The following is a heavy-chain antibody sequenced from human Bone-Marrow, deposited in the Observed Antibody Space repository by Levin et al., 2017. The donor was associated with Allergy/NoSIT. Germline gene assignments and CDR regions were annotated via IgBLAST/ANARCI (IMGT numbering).Heavy chain of an antibody. CDR2: IYPGDSDS. V-gene: IGHV5-51*01. Sequence: GGSLRLSCKTSGYRFTSYWIAWVRQMPGKGLEWMGIIYPGDSDSRYSPSLQGRVTFSVEKSTSTANLEWSSLTASDTAMYYCARLGVAARQSGGAYRYYGMDVWGQGTTVIVSS. J-gene: IGHJ6*02. CDR3: ARLGVAARQSGGAYRYYGMDV. CDR1: GYRFTSYW. D-gene: IGHD6-6*01.